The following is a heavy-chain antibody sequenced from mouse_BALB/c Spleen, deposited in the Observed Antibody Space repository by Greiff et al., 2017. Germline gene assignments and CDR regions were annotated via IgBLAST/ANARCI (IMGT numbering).Heavy chain of an antibody. D-gene: IGHD2-4*01. Sequence: EVKLMGSGPSLVKPSQTLSLTCSVTGDSITSGYWNWIRKFPGNKLEYMGYISYSGSTYYNPSLKSRISITRDTSKNQYYLQLNSVTTEDTATYYCAGDDYDPFAYWGQGTLVTVSA. CDR2: ISYSGST. V-gene: IGHV3-8*02. J-gene: IGHJ3*01. CDR1: GDSITSGY. CDR3: AGDDYDPFAY.